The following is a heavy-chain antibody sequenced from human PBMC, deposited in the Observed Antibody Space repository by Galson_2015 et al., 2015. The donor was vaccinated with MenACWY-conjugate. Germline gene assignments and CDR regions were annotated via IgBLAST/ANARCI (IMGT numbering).Heavy chain of an antibody. D-gene: IGHD1-1*01. Sequence: SLRLSCAASGFTFNNYWVNWVRQPPGKGLEWVSYIKADGSFSYYADSVKGRFTISTDNAKNMLYLQMDGLGDEDTAVYFCARDNNWSFDSLGQGPLLTVSS. CDR1: GFTFNNYW. CDR2: IKADGSFS. V-gene: IGHV3-74*01. CDR3: ARDNNWSFDS. J-gene: IGHJ4*02.